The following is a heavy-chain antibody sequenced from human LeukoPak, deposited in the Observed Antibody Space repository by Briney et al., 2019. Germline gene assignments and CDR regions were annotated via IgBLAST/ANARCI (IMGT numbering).Heavy chain of an antibody. J-gene: IGHJ6*02. CDR2: IYYSGST. D-gene: IGHD2-2*02. CDR3: ARQSAYMSGIDV. V-gene: IGHV4-59*08. CDR1: GGSISSYY. Sequence: SETLSLTCTVSGGSISSYYWSWIRQPPGKGLEWIGYIYYSGSTNYNPSLKSRVTISVDTSKNQFSLKLSSVTAADTAVYYCARQSAYMSGIDVWGQGTTVTVSS.